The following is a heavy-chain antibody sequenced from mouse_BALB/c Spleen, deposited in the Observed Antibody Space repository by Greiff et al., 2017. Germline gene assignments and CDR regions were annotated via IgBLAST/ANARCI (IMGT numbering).Heavy chain of an antibody. Sequence: QVTLKVSGPGILQPSQTLSLTCSFSGFSLSTSGMGVSWIRQPSGKGLEWLAHIYWDDDKRYNPSLKSRLTISKDTSSNQVFLKITSVDTADTATYYCARRVLLPDAMDYWGQGTSVTVSS. J-gene: IGHJ4*01. CDR3: ARRVLLPDAMDY. V-gene: IGHV8-12*01. D-gene: IGHD2-1*01. CDR2: IYWDDDK. CDR1: GFSLSTSGMG.